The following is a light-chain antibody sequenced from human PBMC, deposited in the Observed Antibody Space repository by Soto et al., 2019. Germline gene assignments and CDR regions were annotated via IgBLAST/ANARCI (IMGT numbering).Light chain of an antibody. CDR2: GAS. CDR3: QQYVSSGT. CDR1: QSVSNNY. Sequence: VLTLAPRTLALSRGDISLRSLRASQSVSNNYLAWYQQKPGQAPRLLIYGASNRATGIPDRFSGSGSGTDFTISISRLEPEDFAVYYCQQYVSSGTFGQGTKVDI. V-gene: IGKV3-20*01. J-gene: IGKJ1*01.